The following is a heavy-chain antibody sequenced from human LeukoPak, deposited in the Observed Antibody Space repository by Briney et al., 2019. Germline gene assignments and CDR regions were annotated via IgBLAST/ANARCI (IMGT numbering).Heavy chain of an antibody. Sequence: GGSLRLSCAASGFTFSTYNMNWGRQAPGKGLEWLSYISSGSSTIYYADSVEGRFTISRDNAKNSLYLQMNSLRDEDTAVYYCARGETARVDYWGQGIPVTVSS. CDR3: ARGETARVDY. J-gene: IGHJ4*02. CDR1: GFTFSTYN. D-gene: IGHD3-16*01. CDR2: ISSGSSTI. V-gene: IGHV3-48*02.